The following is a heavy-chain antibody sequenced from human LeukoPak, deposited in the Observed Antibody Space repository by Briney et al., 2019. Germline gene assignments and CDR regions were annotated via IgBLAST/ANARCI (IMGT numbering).Heavy chain of an antibody. CDR3: AREGAFDI. CDR1: GGSVSSGSYY. Sequence: SETLSLTCTVSGGSVSSGSYYWSGLRQPPGKGLEWIGYNYYSGSTNYNPSLKSRVTISVDTSKNQFSLKLSSVTAADTAVYYCAREGAFDIWGQGTMVTVSS. J-gene: IGHJ3*02. CDR2: NYYSGST. V-gene: IGHV4-61*01.